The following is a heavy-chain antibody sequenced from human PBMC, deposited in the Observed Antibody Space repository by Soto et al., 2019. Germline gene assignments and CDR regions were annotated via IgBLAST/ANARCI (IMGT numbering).Heavy chain of an antibody. CDR1: GGTFSSYA. D-gene: IGHD3-22*01. Sequence: GASAKVSCKASGGTFSSYAISWVRQAPGQGLEWMGGIIPIFGTANYAQKFQGRVTITADESTSTAYMELSSLRSEDTAVYYCARNPYYYDSSGSNYYYYGMDVWGQGTTVTVSS. CDR2: IIPIFGTA. CDR3: ARNPYYYDSSGSNYYYYGMDV. J-gene: IGHJ6*02. V-gene: IGHV1-69*13.